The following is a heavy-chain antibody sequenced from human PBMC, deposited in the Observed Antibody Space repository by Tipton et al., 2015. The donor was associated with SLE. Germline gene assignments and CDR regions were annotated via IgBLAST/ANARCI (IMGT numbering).Heavy chain of an antibody. CDR2: IYYSGGT. V-gene: IGHV4-59*01. D-gene: IGHD2-15*01. Sequence: LRLSCTVSGGSMSTYYWSWIRLPPGKGLVWIGYIYYSGGTSYNPSLNSRVTISVDTSRNQFSLKLTSVTAADSAVYYCARYSLTNWHLDLWGRGTLVTVSS. CDR3: ARYSLTNWHLDL. J-gene: IGHJ2*01. CDR1: GGSMSTYY.